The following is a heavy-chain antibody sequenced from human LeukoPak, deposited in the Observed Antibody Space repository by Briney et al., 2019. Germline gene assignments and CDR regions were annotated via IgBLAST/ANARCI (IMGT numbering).Heavy chain of an antibody. D-gene: IGHD2-2*01. CDR2: INHSGGT. V-gene: IGHV4-34*01. J-gene: IGHJ3*02. Sequence: PSETLSLTCAVSGGSFSGFRRHWIRQPPGKGPEWIGEINHSGGTTYNPSLKSRVTISVDTSKIQFSLNLTSVTAADTAVYYCALELVVPAALERLNAFDIWGHGTMVTVSS. CDR3: ALELVVPAALERLNAFDI. CDR1: GGSFSGFR.